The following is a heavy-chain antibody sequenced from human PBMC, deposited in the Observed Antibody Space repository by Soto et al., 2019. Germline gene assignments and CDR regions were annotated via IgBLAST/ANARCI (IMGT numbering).Heavy chain of an antibody. V-gene: IGHV4-39*01. D-gene: IGHD2-15*01. CDR3: ARQGCSGGSCRTTVTTVDY. CDR1: GGSMSSSSYY. Sequence: SETLSLTCTVSGGSMSSSSYYWGWIRQPPGKGLEWIGSIYYSGSTYYNPSLKSRVTISVDTSKNQFSLKLSSVTAADTAVYYCARQGCSGGSCRTTVTTVDYWGQGTLVTVSS. J-gene: IGHJ4*02. CDR2: IYYSGST.